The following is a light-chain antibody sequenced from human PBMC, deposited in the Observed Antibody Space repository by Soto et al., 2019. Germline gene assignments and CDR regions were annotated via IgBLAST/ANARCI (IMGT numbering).Light chain of an antibody. V-gene: IGKV3-15*01. CDR1: QNIDIN. CDR3: QQYHHWPPIT. Sequence: EMVLTQSPVTLSLSPGERVTLSCRASQNIDINLVWYQQKPGQAPRLLIFRASTRATGIPARFSGSGSGTEFTLTISSLQSEDFAIYYCQQYHHWPPITFGQGTRLEIK. CDR2: RAS. J-gene: IGKJ5*01.